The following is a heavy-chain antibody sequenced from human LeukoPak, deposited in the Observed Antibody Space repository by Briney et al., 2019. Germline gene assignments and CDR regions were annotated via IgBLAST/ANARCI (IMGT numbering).Heavy chain of an antibody. J-gene: IGHJ4*02. CDR3: ARDWYEDY. D-gene: IGHD6-13*01. V-gene: IGHV3-23*01. CDR2: ISSSVGST. CDR1: GFIFSSYA. Sequence: PGGSLRLSCAASGFIFSSYAMTRVRQAPGKGLEWVSAISSSVGSTYYADSVKGRFTISRDNSKNTLYLQMNSLRAEDTAVYYCARDWYEDYWGQGTLVTVSS.